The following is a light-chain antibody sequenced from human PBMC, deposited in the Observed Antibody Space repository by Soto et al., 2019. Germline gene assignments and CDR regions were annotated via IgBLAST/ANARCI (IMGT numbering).Light chain of an antibody. V-gene: IGKV3-20*01. CDR2: DAS. Sequence: EIVLTQSPDSLSLSPGERATLSCRASQNVDNNYLAWYQQRPGLAPRLLIYDASIRATSIADRISGSWSGTYFTLSISRLEPEDFAVYYCQQCAYSPRTFGQGTKVEVK. J-gene: IGKJ1*01. CDR3: QQCAYSPRT. CDR1: QNVDNNY.